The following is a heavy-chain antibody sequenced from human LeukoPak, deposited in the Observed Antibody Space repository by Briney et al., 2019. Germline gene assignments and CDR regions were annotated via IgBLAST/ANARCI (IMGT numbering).Heavy chain of an antibody. CDR1: GYTFTGYY. D-gene: IGHD1-26*01. CDR2: MNPNSGNT. Sequence: ASVKVSCKASGYTFTGYYMHWVRQATGQGLEWMGWMNPNSGNTGYAQKFQGRVTMTRNTSISTAYMELSSLRSEDTAVYYCARTLVGAFDYWGQGTLVTVSS. CDR3: ARTLVGAFDY. J-gene: IGHJ4*02. V-gene: IGHV1-8*02.